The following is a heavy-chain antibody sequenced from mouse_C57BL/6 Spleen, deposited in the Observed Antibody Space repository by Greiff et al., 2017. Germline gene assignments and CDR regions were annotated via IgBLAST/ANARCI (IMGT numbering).Heavy chain of an antibody. J-gene: IGHJ3*01. V-gene: IGHV5-17*01. Sequence: EVKVVESGGGLVKPGGSLKLSCAASGFTFSDYGMHWVRQAPEKGLEWVAYISSGSSTIYYADTVKGRFTISRDNAKNTLFLQMTSLRSEDTAMYYCARIYGYDVGFAYWGQGTLVTVSA. CDR2: ISSGSSTI. D-gene: IGHD2-2*01. CDR1: GFTFSDYG. CDR3: ARIYGYDVGFAY.